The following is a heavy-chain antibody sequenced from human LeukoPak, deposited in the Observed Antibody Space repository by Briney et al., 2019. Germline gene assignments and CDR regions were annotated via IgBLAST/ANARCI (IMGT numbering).Heavy chain of an antibody. V-gene: IGHV3-23*01. Sequence: PGGSLRLSCAASGFTFSSYAMSWGRQAPGKGLEWVAAISGSGGSTYYADSVKGRFTISRDNSKNTLYLQMNSLRAEHTAVYYRAKDDSYSDSRGYPSWVSRGHGNLVTASS. CDR1: GFTFSSYA. J-gene: IGHJ5*01. D-gene: IGHD3-22*01. CDR2: ISGSGGST. CDR3: AKDDSYSDSRGYPSWVS.